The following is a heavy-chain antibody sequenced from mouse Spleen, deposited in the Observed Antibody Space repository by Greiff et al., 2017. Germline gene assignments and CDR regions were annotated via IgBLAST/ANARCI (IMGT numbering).Heavy chain of an antibody. CDR3: ARRIITTGAMDY. V-gene: IGHV1-55*01. CDR2: IYPGSGST. D-gene: IGHD1-1*01. Sequence: QVQLQQPGAELVKPGASVKMSCKASGYTFTSYWITWVKQRPGQGLEWIGDIYPGSGSTNYNEKFKSKATLTVDTSSSTAYMQLSSLTSEDSAVYYCARRIITTGAMDYWGQGTSVTVSS. J-gene: IGHJ4*01. CDR1: GYTFTSYW.